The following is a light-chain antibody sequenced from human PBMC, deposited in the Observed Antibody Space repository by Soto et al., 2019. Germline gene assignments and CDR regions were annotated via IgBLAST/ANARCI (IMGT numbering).Light chain of an antibody. CDR1: SGHSSYI. J-gene: IGLJ3*02. Sequence: QPVLTQSSSASASLGSSVKLTCTLSSGHSSYIIAWHQQQPGKAPRYLMKLEGSGSYNTGSGVPDRFSGSSSGADRYLTISNLQFEDEAVYYCETWDSNTWVFGGGTKLTVL. V-gene: IGLV4-60*02. CDR3: ETWDSNTWV. CDR2: LEGSGSY.